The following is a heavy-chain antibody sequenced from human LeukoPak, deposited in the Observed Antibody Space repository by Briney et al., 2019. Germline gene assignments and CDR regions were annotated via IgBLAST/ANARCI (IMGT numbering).Heavy chain of an antibody. Sequence: ASVKVFCKALGYTFTSYDINWVRQATGQALEWMGWMNPNSGNTGYAQKFQGRVTMNRNTSISTAYMELSSLRSEDTAVYYCARGRLLWFGELFYVAFDIRGQGTMVTVSS. V-gene: IGHV1-8*01. CDR3: ARGRLLWFGELFYVAFDI. CDR2: MNPNSGNT. J-gene: IGHJ3*02. D-gene: IGHD3-10*01. CDR1: GYTFTSYD.